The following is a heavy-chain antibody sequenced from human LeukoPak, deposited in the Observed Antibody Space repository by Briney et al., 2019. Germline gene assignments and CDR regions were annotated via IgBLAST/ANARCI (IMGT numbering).Heavy chain of an antibody. D-gene: IGHD1-26*01. Sequence: PGGSLRLSCAASGFTFSDAWMSWVRQAPGKGLEWVGRIKSKTDGGTTDYAAPVKGRFTISRDDSKTTLYRQMNSLKTEDTAVYYCTTRGGSFSIFDYWGQGTLVTVSS. CDR1: GFTFSDAW. CDR3: TTRGGSFSIFDY. V-gene: IGHV3-15*01. CDR2: IKSKTDGGTT. J-gene: IGHJ4*02.